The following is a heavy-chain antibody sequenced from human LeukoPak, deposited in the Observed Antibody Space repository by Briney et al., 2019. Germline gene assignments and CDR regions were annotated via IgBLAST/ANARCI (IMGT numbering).Heavy chain of an antibody. CDR2: ISTYDHDT. D-gene: IGHD2-15*01. CDR3: VRDYFGSGGTCDDCFDP. J-gene: IGHJ5*02. V-gene: IGHV1-18*01. CDR1: GYTLTNYG. Sequence: GASVKVSCKASGYTLTNYGISWVRQAPGQGLEWMAWISTYDHDTNYAQKFRGRVTMTTDTSTSTAYMELRSLGSDDTAVYYCVRDYFGSGGTCDDCFDPWGQGTLVTVSS.